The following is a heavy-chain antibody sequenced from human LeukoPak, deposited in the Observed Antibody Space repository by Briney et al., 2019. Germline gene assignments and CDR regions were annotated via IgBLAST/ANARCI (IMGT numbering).Heavy chain of an antibody. J-gene: IGHJ4*02. CDR2: IIPILGIA. CDR3: ASGGSWYV. CDR1: GGTFSSYA. Sequence: SVKISCKASGGTFSSYAISWVRQAPGQGLEWTGRIIPILGIANYAQKFQGRVTITADKSTSTAYMELSSLRSEDTAVYYCASGGSWYVWGQGTLVTVSS. V-gene: IGHV1-69*04. D-gene: IGHD6-13*01.